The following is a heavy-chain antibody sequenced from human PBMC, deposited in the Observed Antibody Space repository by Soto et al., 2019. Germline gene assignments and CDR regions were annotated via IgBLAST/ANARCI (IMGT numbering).Heavy chain of an antibody. Sequence: QVQLQESGPGLVKPSQTLSLTCTVSGGSISSGGYYWSWIRQHPGKGLEWIGYIYYSGSTYYNPSIKSRDTISVDTSKNQFSPKLSSVTAADTAVYYCTRGLSNPGWFDPWGQGTLVTVSS. CDR2: IYYSGST. CDR1: GGSISSGGYY. D-gene: IGHD4-4*01. V-gene: IGHV4-31*03. J-gene: IGHJ5*02. CDR3: TRGLSNPGWFDP.